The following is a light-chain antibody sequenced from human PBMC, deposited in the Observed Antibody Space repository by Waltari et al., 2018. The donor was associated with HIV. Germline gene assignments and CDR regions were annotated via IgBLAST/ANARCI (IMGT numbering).Light chain of an antibody. CDR3: HLYGPSPRWT. CDR1: QNINRSY. CDR2: GGT. J-gene: IGKJ1*01. V-gene: IGKV3-20*01. Sequence: EIVLTQAQGSLSLSQGERATLSCRASQNINRSYLAWYQQQPGQAPRLLIYGGTSRSTGVPDRFSGSVSGTDFTLTITRLEPEDFAVYYCHLYGPSPRWTFGQGTSVEIK.